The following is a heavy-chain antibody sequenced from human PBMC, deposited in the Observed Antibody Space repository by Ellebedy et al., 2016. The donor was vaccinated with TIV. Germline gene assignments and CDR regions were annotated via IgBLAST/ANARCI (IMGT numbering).Heavy chain of an antibody. CDR1: GFTFSNSW. CDR2: ITSAGDT. Sequence: PGGSLRLSCVTSGFTFSNSWMSRVRQPTGKGLEWVSGITSAGDTYYLGSVKGRFIISRDSAKNSLYLQMNSLRAEDTAVYYCARATSGFDYWGQGALATVSS. CDR3: ARATSGFDY. V-gene: IGHV3-13*01. D-gene: IGHD5-24*01. J-gene: IGHJ4*02.